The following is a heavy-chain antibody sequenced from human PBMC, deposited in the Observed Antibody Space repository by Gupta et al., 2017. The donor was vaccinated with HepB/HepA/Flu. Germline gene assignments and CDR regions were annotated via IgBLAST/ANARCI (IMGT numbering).Heavy chain of an antibody. CDR2: MSRSSNDI. V-gene: IGHV3-21*02. D-gene: IGHD6-25*01. J-gene: IGHJ3*01. CDR3: ARVREGGSTDGFDV. CDR1: GFTSSSYS. Sequence: EVQLVVSGGGLVKPGGSLSRSCAASGFTSSSYSLNSVRQAPGKGLEWVASMSRSSNDIYYADSVKGQFTISRENAKNTLYLQMNNLRTEDTALYYCARVREGGSTDGFDVWGQGTWVTVSS.